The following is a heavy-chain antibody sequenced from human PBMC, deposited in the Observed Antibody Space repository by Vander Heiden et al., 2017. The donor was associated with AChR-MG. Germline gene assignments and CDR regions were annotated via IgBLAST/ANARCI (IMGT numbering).Heavy chain of an antibody. V-gene: IGHV1-69*01. CDR2: IIPIFGTA. Sequence: QVQLVQSGAEVKKPGSSGKVSRKASGGTFSSYAISWVRQAPGQGLEWMGGIIPIFGTANYAQKFQGRVTITADESTSTAYMELSSLRSEDTAVYYCARRVGMVPYWYFDLWGRGTLVTVSS. J-gene: IGHJ2*01. CDR3: ARRVGMVPYWYFDL. CDR1: GGTFSSYA. D-gene: IGHD2-21*01.